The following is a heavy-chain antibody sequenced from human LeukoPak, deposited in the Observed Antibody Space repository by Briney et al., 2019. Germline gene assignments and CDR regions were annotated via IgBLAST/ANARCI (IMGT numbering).Heavy chain of an antibody. D-gene: IGHD3-10*01. Sequence: GGSLRLSCAASGFTFSSYWMSWVRQAPGKGLEWVANIKQDGSEKYYVDSVKGRFTISRDNSKNTLYLQMNSLRAEDTAVYYCAKGVPLDFDYWGQGTLVTVSS. CDR1: GFTFSSYW. CDR2: IKQDGSEK. V-gene: IGHV3-7*01. J-gene: IGHJ4*02. CDR3: AKGVPLDFDY.